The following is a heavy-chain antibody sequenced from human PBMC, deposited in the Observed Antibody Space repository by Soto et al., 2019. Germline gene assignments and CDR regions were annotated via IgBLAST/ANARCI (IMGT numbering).Heavy chain of an antibody. Sequence: QVQLVQSGAEVKKPGASVTVSCQTSGYPFITYGINWVRQAPGQGVEWMGWVSTYNGQAKYAQNFPGRVPLTTDPSANTAHLALRSLRSGCAAMYYCSRVHIIGGVITHERGFDYWGQGTLVTVSS. V-gene: IGHV1-18*01. J-gene: IGHJ4*02. D-gene: IGHD2-21*01. CDR1: GYPFITYG. CDR3: SRVHIIGGVITHERGFDY. CDR2: VSTYNGQA.